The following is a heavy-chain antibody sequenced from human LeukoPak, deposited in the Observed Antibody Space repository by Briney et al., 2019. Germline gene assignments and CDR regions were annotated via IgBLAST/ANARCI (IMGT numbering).Heavy chain of an antibody. D-gene: IGHD3-22*01. CDR1: GFTFSNYG. J-gene: IGHJ4*02. CDR3: ANRDSGGYYGGYYFDY. V-gene: IGHV3-23*01. CDR2: ISGSGGST. Sequence: GGTLRLSCAASGFTFSNYGMNWVRQAPGKGLEWVSAISGSGGSTYYADSVKGRFTISRDNSKNTLYLQMNSLRAEDTAVYYCANRDSGGYYGGYYFDYWGQGTLVTVSS.